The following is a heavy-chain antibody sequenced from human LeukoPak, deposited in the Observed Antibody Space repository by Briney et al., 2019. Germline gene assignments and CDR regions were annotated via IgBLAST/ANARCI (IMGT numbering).Heavy chain of an antibody. J-gene: IGHJ3*02. CDR2: IYYSGST. D-gene: IGHD6-19*01. V-gene: IGHV4-39*07. Sequence: SETLSLTCTVSGGSISSSSYYWGWIRQPPGKGLEWIGSIYYSGSTYYNPSLKSRVTISVDTSKNQFSLKLSSVTAADTAVYYCARVGSGHPRLIAFDIWGQGTMVTVSS. CDR3: ARVGSGHPRLIAFDI. CDR1: GGSISSSSYY.